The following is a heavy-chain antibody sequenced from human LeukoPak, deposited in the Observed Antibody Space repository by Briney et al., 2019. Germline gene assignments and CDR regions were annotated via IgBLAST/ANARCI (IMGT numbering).Heavy chain of an antibody. Sequence: GGSLRLSCAASGFTVSSNYMNWVRQAPGKGLEWDSVIYRGGRTYYADAVKGRFTISRDTSKNTVYLQKNSLRAADTAVYYCARGGARQQLVENYFDYWGQGTLVTVSS. J-gene: IGHJ4*02. CDR3: ARGGARQQLVENYFDY. CDR2: IYRGGRT. D-gene: IGHD6-13*01. V-gene: IGHV3-53*01. CDR1: GFTVSSNY.